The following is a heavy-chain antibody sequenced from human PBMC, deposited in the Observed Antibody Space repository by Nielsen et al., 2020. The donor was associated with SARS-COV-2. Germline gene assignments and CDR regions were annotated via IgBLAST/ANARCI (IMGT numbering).Heavy chain of an antibody. CDR3: AKGSVYMEYFDH. CDR1: GFIFSSYA. J-gene: IGHJ1*01. CDR2: IWYDGGNE. D-gene: IGHD5-18*01. Sequence: GESLKISCAASGFIFSSYAMHWVRQAPGKGLEWVAVIWYDGGNEYYADSVKGRSTISRDNSKNTLYVQMNSLRAEDTAVYFCAKGSVYMEYFDHWGQGTLVTVSS. V-gene: IGHV3-33*06.